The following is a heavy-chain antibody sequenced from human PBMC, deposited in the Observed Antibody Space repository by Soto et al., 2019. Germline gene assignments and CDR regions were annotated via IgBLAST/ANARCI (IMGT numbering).Heavy chain of an antibody. J-gene: IGHJ6*02. CDR3: ARGYDSSGYPPSDYYGMDV. CDR2: IIPTFGTA. Sequence: GASVKVSCKASGGTFSSYAISWVRQAPGQGLEWMGGIIPTFGTANYAQKFQGRVTITADESTSTAYMELSSLRSEDTAVYYCARGYDSSGYPPSDYYGMDVWGQGTTVTVSS. D-gene: IGHD3-22*01. V-gene: IGHV1-69*13. CDR1: GGTFSSYA.